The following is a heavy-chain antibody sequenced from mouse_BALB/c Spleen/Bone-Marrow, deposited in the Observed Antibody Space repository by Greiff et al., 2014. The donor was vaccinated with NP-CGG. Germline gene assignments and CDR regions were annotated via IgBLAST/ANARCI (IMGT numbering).Heavy chain of an antibody. CDR2: ISSGGST. CDR3: ARDDYDDQYYFDY. J-gene: IGHJ2*01. CDR1: GFTFSSYA. Sequence: VQLKESGGGSVKPGGSLKLSCAASGFTFSSYAMSWVRQTPEKRLEWVASISSGGSTYYPDSVKGRFTISRDNARNILYLQMSSLRSEDTAMYYCARDDYDDQYYFDYWGQGTTLTVSS. D-gene: IGHD2-4*01. V-gene: IGHV5-6-5*01.